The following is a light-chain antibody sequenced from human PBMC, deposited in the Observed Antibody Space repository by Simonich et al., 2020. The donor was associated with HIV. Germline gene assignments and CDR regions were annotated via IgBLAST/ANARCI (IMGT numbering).Light chain of an antibody. CDR2: QDS. CDR3: QAWDSSTAV. Sequence: SYELTQPPSVSVSPGQTASISCSGDKLGDKYACWYQLKPGQSPVLVIYQDSKRPSGIPERFSGSNSGNTATLTISGTQAMDEADYYCQAWDSSTAVFGGGTKLTVL. J-gene: IGLJ3*02. CDR1: KLGDKY. V-gene: IGLV3-1*01.